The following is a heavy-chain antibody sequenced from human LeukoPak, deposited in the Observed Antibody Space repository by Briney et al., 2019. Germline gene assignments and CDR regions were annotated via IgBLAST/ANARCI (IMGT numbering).Heavy chain of an antibody. V-gene: IGHV1-69*05. D-gene: IGHD3-22*01. Sequence: SVKVSCKASGGTFSSYAISWVRQAPGQGLEWMGGIIPIFGTANYAQKFQGRVTITTDESTSTAYMELSSLRSEDTAVSYCPPYDSSGYSRGRAFDIWGQGTMVTVSS. CDR2: IIPIFGTA. CDR3: PPYDSSGYSRGRAFDI. CDR1: GGTFSSYA. J-gene: IGHJ3*02.